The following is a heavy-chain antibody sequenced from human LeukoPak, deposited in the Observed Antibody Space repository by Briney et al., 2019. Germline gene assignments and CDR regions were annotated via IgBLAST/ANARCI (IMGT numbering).Heavy chain of an antibody. CDR3: ARDYGCRGGSCYSDFAEYFQH. Sequence: PGGSLRLSCAASGFTFSSYAMHWVRQAPGKGLEWVAVISYDGSNKYYADSVKGRFTISRDNSKNTLYLQMNSLRAEDTAVYYCARDYGCRGGSCYSDFAEYFQHWGQGTLVTVSS. V-gene: IGHV3-30-3*01. CDR2: ISYDGSNK. CDR1: GFTFSSYA. J-gene: IGHJ1*01. D-gene: IGHD2-15*01.